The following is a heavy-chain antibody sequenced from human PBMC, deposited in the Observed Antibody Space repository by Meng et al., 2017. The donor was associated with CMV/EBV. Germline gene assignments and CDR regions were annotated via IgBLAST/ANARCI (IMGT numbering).Heavy chain of an antibody. CDR1: GGTCSSYA. V-gene: IGHV1-69*12. J-gene: IGHJ5*02. CDR3: AREGGIVVVPAAPGWFDP. Sequence: QVRLGQSGAGVEEPWSSVKVSCKASGGTCSSYATSWVRQAPGQGLEWMGGIIPIFGTANYAQKFQGRVTITADESTSTAYMELSSLRSEDTAVYYCAREGGIVVVPAAPGWFDPWGQGTLVTVSS. CDR2: IIPIFGTA. D-gene: IGHD2-2*01.